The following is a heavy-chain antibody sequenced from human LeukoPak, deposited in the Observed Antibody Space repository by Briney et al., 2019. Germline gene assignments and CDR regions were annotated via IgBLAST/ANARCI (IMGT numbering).Heavy chain of an antibody. D-gene: IGHD3-3*01. CDR2: INPSGGST. Sequence: ASVKVSCKASGYTFTSYYMHWVRQAPGQGLEWMGIINPSGGSTSYAQKFQGRVTMTRDMSTSTVYMELSSLRSEDTAVYYCARDVRRLPYYDFWSGYYKGYYYYYMDVWGKGTTVTVSS. J-gene: IGHJ6*03. CDR3: ARDVRRLPYYDFWSGYYKGYYYYYMDV. V-gene: IGHV1-46*01. CDR1: GYTFTSYY.